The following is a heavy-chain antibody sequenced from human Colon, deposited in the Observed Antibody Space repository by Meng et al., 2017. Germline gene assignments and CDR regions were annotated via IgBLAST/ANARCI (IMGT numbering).Heavy chain of an antibody. J-gene: IGHJ1*01. CDR3: AREGTRY. V-gene: IGHV1-46*01. Sequence: QVQLLPSGPDVKKPGASVILSCKASGYSFTRYSIHWVRQVPGQGLEWMGIINPSGGSTTYAQRFQGRVTMTSDTSTNTVNMHLSSLRSDDTAVYYCAREGTRYWGQGTLVTVSS. CDR1: GYSFTRYS. CDR2: INPSGGST.